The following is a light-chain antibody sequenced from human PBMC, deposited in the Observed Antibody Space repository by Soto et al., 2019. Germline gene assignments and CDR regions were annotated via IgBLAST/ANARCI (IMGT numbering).Light chain of an antibody. CDR1: SSDVGGYNY. V-gene: IGLV2-14*03. CDR2: DVS. Sequence: QSALTQPASVSGSPGQSITISCTGTSSDVGGYNYVSWYQHHPGKAPKLMIYDVSNRPSGVSNRFSGSKSGNTASLTISGLQAEDEADYYCSSYTSSSTLVVFGGVTKLTVL. CDR3: SSYTSSSTLVV. J-gene: IGLJ2*01.